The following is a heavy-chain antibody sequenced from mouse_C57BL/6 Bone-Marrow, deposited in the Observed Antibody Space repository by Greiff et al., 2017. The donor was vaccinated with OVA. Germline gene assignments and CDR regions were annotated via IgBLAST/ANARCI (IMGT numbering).Heavy chain of an antibody. D-gene: IGHD2-12*01. CDR1: GYTFTDYN. Sequence: EVKLVESGPELVKPGASVKIPCKASGYTFTDYNMDWVKQSHGKSLEWIGDINPNNGGTIYNQKFKGKATLTVDKSSSTAYMELRSLTSEDTAVYYCASYVWFAYWGQGTLVTVSA. CDR2: INPNNGGT. V-gene: IGHV1-18*01. CDR3: ASYVWFAY. J-gene: IGHJ3*01.